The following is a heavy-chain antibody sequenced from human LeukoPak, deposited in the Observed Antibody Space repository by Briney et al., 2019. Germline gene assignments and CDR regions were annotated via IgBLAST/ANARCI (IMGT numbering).Heavy chain of an antibody. D-gene: IGHD1-26*01. Sequence: PGGSLRLSCAASGFTFSSYGMHWVRQAPGKGLEWVAVIWYDGSNKYYADSVKGRFTISRDNSKNTLYLQMNSLRAEDTAVYYCARVLGSYTPFYYYGMDVWGQGTTVTVSS. CDR1: GFTFSSYG. J-gene: IGHJ6*02. CDR3: ARVLGSYTPFYYYGMDV. CDR2: IWYDGSNK. V-gene: IGHV3-33*01.